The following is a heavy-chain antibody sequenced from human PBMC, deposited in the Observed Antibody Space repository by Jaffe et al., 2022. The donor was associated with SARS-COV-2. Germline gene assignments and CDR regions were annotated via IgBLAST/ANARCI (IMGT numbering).Heavy chain of an antibody. CDR2: ISGSGGST. J-gene: IGHJ4*02. CDR3: AKDPNAWGAAAGPFDY. V-gene: IGHV3-23*01. Sequence: EVQLLESGGGLVQPGGSLRLSCAASGFTFSSYAMSWVRQAPGKGLEWVSAISGSGGSTYYADSVKGRFTISRDNSKNTLYLQMNSLRAEDTAVYYCAKDPNAWGAAAGPFDYWGQGTLVTVSS. CDR1: GFTFSSYA. D-gene: IGHD6-13*01.